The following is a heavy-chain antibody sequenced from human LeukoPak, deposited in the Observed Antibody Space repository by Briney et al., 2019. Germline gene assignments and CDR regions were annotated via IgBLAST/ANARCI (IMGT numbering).Heavy chain of an antibody. CDR3: AAAPYIVATINQRWNFDL. CDR2: IAVGSGDT. Sequence: GASVKVSCKASGFTFSSSAVQWVRQARGQRLEWMGWIAVGSGDTYYAQMFQGRVTITRDMSTNTAYMELSSLRSEDTAIYYCAAAPYIVATINQRWNFDLWGRGTLVTVSS. CDR1: GFTFSSSA. J-gene: IGHJ2*01. V-gene: IGHV1-58*01. D-gene: IGHD5-12*01.